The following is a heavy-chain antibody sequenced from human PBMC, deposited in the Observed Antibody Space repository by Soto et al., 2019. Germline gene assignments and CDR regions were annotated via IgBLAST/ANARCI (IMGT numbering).Heavy chain of an antibody. Sequence: PSETLSLTCTVSGGSISSYYWSWIRQPPGKGLEWIGYIYYSGSTNYNPSLKSRVTISVDTSKNQFSLKLSSVTAADTAVYYCARSAVAGTESDYWGQGTLVTVSS. CDR3: ARSAVAGTESDY. CDR1: GGSISSYY. J-gene: IGHJ4*02. CDR2: IYYSGST. V-gene: IGHV4-59*01. D-gene: IGHD6-19*01.